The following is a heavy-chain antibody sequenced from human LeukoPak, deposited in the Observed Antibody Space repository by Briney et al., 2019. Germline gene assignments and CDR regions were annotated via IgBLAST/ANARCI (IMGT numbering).Heavy chain of an antibody. D-gene: IGHD2-2*02. V-gene: IGHV3-48*01. CDR1: GFTFSSYS. CDR3: AREPCRSTSCYTGDY. Sequence: PGGSLRLSCAASGFTFSSYSMNWVRQAPGKGLEWVSYISSSSSTIYYADSVKGRFTISRDNAKNSLYLQMNSLRAEDTAVYYCAREPCRSTSCYTGDYWGQGTLVTVSS. CDR2: ISSSSSTI. J-gene: IGHJ4*02.